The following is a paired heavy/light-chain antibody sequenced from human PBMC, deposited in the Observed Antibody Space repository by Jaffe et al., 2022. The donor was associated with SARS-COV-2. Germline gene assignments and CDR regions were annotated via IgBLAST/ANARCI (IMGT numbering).Heavy chain of an antibody. J-gene: IGHJ4*02. CDR1: GFTFSNAW. D-gene: IGHD3-3*02. Sequence: EVQLVESGGGLVKPGGSLRLSCAASGFTFSNAWMSWVRQAPGKGLEWVGRIKSKTDGGTTDYAAPVKGRFTISRDDSKDTLYLQMNSLKTEDTGVYHCMGFVHPLGHFWSGIYWGQGTLVTVSS. CDR3: MGFVHPLGHFWSGIY. V-gene: IGHV3-15*01. CDR2: IKSKTDGGTT.
Light chain of an antibody. CDR2: RNN. CDR3: AAWDDSLSAFNWV. CDR1: SSNIGSNY. Sequence: QSVLTQPPSASGTPGQRVTISCSGSSSNIGSNYVFWYQHLPGTAPKLLIYRNNQRPSGVPDRFSGSKSGTSASLAISGLRSEDEADYYCAAWDDSLSAFNWVFGGGTKLTVL. V-gene: IGLV1-47*01. J-gene: IGLJ3*02.